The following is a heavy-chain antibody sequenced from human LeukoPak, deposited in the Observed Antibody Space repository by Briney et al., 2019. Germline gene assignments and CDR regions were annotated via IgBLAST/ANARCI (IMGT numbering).Heavy chain of an antibody. Sequence: GGSLRLSCAASGFNFSSSEMHWVRQAPGKGLEWLSYISHTGNTKYYADSVQGRFTVSRDNGKSLLFLQMSSLRAGDTAIYYCVRTFVSGYDVLTGYFRAFDYWGREALVTVSS. J-gene: IGHJ4*02. CDR3: VRTFVSGYDVLTGYFRAFDY. CDR1: GFNFSSSE. V-gene: IGHV3-48*03. D-gene: IGHD3-9*01. CDR2: ISHTGNTK.